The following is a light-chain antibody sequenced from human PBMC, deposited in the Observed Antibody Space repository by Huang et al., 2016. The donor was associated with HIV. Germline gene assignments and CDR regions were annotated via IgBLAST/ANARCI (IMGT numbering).Light chain of an antibody. CDR2: SAS. J-gene: IGKJ4*01. Sequence: DIQMTQSPSSLSASVGDRVTITCRESQGITNCLVWYQQKTGKAPKLLLYSASRLESGVPSRFSGSGSGTDYTLTISSRQPDDFATYYCQQYYGTPLTFGGGTKVEIK. CDR3: QQYYGTPLT. CDR1: QGITNC. V-gene: IGKV1-NL1*01.